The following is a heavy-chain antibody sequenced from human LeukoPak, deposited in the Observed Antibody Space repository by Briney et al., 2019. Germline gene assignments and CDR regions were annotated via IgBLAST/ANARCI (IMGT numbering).Heavy chain of an antibody. J-gene: IGHJ4*02. D-gene: IGHD5-24*01. V-gene: IGHV3-7*04. CDR2: IKQDGSKK. CDR1: GFPFSSYW. CDR3: TRVGYIDEGINY. Sequence: GGSLRLSCVASGFPFSSYWMTWVRQAPGKGLEWVANIKQDGSKKSYVDSVKGRFTISRDNVKNSLYLQMNSLRAEDTAIYYCTRVGYIDEGINYWGQGTLVTVSS.